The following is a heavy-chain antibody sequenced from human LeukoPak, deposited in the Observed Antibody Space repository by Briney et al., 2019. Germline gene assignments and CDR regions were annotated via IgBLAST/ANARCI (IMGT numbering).Heavy chain of an antibody. CDR1: GGSISSYY. Sequence: SETLSLTCTVSGGSISSYYWGWIRQPPGKGLEWIGYIYTSGSTNYNPSLKSRVTISVDTSKNQFSLKLSPVTAADTAVYYCARRRYCSSTSCYNYFDYWGQGTLVTVSS. J-gene: IGHJ4*02. CDR2: IYTSGST. CDR3: ARRRYCSSTSCYNYFDY. V-gene: IGHV4-4*09. D-gene: IGHD2-2*01.